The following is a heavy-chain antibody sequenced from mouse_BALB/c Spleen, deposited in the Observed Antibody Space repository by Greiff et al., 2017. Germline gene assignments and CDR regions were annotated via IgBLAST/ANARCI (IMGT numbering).Heavy chain of an antibody. D-gene: IGHD1-1*01. J-gene: IGHJ3*01. V-gene: IGHV1-20*02. CDR3: ARVEGRAY. CDR1: GYSFTGYF. Sequence: VQLQQSGPELVKPGASVKISCKASGYSFTGYFMNWVMQSHGKSLEWIGRINPYNGDTFYNQKFKGKATLTVDKSSSTAHMELRSLASEDSAVYYCARVEGRAYWGQGTLVTVYA. CDR2: INPYNGDT.